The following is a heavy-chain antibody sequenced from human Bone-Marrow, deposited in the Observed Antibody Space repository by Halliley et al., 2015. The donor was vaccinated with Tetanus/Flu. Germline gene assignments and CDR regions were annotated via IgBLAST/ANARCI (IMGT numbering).Heavy chain of an antibody. Sequence: KGRGGLANIDQGGSEENYVDSVGGRFTISRDNAKNSVYLHINTGRGDDTAVYYCIGGAGWLIDYWGQGTLVVVSS. CDR2: IDQGGSEE. J-gene: IGHJ4*02. D-gene: IGHD5-12*01. CDR3: IGGAGWLIDY. V-gene: IGHV3-7*01.